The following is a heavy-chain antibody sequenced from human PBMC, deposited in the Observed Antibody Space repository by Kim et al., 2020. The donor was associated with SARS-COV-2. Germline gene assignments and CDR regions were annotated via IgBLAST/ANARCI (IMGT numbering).Heavy chain of an antibody. CDR1: GFTFSSYG. Sequence: GGSLRLSCAASGFTFSSYGMHWVRQAPGKGLEWVAVISYDGSNKYYADSVKGRFTISRDNSKNTLYLQMNSLRAEDTAVYYCASLQRNPYYYDLGGAFDIWGQGTMVTVSS. V-gene: IGHV3-33*05. J-gene: IGHJ3*02. CDR3: ASLQRNPYYYDLGGAFDI. D-gene: IGHD3-22*01. CDR2: ISYDGSNK.